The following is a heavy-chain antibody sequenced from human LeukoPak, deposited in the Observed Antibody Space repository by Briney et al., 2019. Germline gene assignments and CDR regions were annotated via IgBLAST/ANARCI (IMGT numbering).Heavy chain of an antibody. CDR1: KFTFRNYN. J-gene: IGHJ3*01. Sequence: GGSLRLSCAASKFTFRNYNMHWVRQAPGKGLEWVVVIWFDGSNRYYAGSVKGRFTISRENSESTLYLQMSSLKTDDTAIYYCARVRATYGFPAFDLWGQGTMVTVSS. CDR3: ARVRATYGFPAFDL. V-gene: IGHV3-30*04. D-gene: IGHD4-17*01. CDR2: IWFDGSNR.